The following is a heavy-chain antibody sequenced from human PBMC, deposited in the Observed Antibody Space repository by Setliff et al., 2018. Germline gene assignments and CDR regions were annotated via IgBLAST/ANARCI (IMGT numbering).Heavy chain of an antibody. J-gene: IGHJ6*02. V-gene: IGHV4-59*01. D-gene: IGHD2-15*01. Sequence: SETLSLTCTVSGGSISPYFWSWIRQSPGKGLEWIGYIYHNGNTNFNPSLKTRVTMSVDTSKNQFALNLRSVTAADSAVYYCARDRTAYSCGLDVWGQGTTVTVSS. CDR1: GGSISPYF. CDR2: IYHNGNT. CDR3: ARDRTAYSCGLDV.